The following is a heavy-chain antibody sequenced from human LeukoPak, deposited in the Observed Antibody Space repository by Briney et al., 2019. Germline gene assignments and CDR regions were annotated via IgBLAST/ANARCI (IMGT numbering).Heavy chain of an antibody. J-gene: IGHJ5*02. CDR1: GFTLSTYA. Sequence: GGSLRLSCAASGFTLSTYAMSWVRQTPGKGLEWVAATSSSDAGTYHADSVKGRFTISRDNSKNTLYLQMNSLRAEDTAVYYCARVSDETDRPESNWFDPWGQGTLVTVSS. CDR2: TSSSDAGT. CDR3: ARVSDETDRPESNWFDP. V-gene: IGHV3-23*01. D-gene: IGHD1-14*01.